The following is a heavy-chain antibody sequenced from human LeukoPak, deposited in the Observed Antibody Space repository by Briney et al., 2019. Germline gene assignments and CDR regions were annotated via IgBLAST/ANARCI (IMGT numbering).Heavy chain of an antibody. CDR3: ARGGTAMIVVVRFDY. CDR1: GLTFSGYD. D-gene: IGHD3-22*01. Sequence: PGGSLRLSCAASGLTFSGYDMHWVRQAPGKGLEWVAVISYDGSNKYYADSVKGRFTISRDNSKNTLYLQMNSLRAEDTAVYYCARGGTAMIVVVRFDYWGQGTLVTVSS. V-gene: IGHV3-30-3*01. CDR2: ISYDGSNK. J-gene: IGHJ4*02.